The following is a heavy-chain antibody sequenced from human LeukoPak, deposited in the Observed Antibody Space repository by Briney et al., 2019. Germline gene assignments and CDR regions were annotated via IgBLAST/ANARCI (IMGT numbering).Heavy chain of an antibody. D-gene: IGHD4-23*01. CDR3: ARHRSDTGGKKGVNWFDP. Sequence: SETLSLTCSVSGGSIKNYYWSWIRQPPGKGLEWLGNIYFGGTTDYNSSLKSRLAISVDTFKNQLSLNLQSVTAADTATYYCARHRSDTGGKKGVNWFDPWGQGTLVTVSS. CDR1: GGSIKNYY. V-gene: IGHV4-59*01. J-gene: IGHJ5*02. CDR2: IYFGGTT.